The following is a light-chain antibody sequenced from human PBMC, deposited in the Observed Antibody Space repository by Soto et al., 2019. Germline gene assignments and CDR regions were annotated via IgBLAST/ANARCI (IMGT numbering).Light chain of an antibody. J-gene: IGLJ1*01. Sequence: QSVLTQPASVSGSPGQSITISCTGTSSDIGSYNFVSWYQQYPGKAPKPMIYGVTNRPSGVSDRFSGSKTGNTASLTISGLQAEDEAAYYCFSHRSGNSHVFGTGTKVTVL. V-gene: IGLV2-14*01. CDR3: FSHRSGNSHV. CDR2: GVT. CDR1: SSDIGSYNF.